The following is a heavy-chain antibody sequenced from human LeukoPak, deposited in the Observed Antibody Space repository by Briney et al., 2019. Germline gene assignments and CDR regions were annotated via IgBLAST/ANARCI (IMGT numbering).Heavy chain of an antibody. CDR3: ARVRVPSRILLPYFDY. J-gene: IGHJ4*02. D-gene: IGHD2-15*01. CDR1: GFTLTTYS. V-gene: IGHV3-30*03. CDR2: MSYDGTNK. Sequence: GGSLRLSCAASGFTLTTYSIHWVRQAPGKGLEWVAVMSYDGTNKYYADSVKGRFIISRDNSENTVYLRMNDLRAEDTAVYYCARVRVPSRILLPYFDYWGQGTLVTVSS.